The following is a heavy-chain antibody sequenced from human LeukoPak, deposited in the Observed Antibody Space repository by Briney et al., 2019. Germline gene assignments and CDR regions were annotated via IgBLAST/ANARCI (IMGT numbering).Heavy chain of an antibody. CDR1: GGSISSGGYY. J-gene: IGHJ6*02. CDR2: IYYSGST. CDR3: AREQLSITSYGMDV. D-gene: IGHD3-10*01. Sequence: SETLSLTCTVSGGSISSGGYYWRWIRQPPGKGLEWIGYIYYSGSTNYNPSLKSRVTISVDTSKNQFSLKLTSVTAADTAVYYCAREQLSITSYGMDVWGQGTTVTVSS. V-gene: IGHV4-61*08.